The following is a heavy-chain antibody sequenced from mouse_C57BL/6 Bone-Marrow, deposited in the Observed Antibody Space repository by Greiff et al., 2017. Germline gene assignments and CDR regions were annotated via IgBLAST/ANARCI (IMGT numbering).Heavy chain of an antibody. CDR3: ARGDGSSPYWYCDV. Sequence: QVQLQQPGAELVKPGASVKMSCKASGYTFTSYWITWVKQRPGQGLEWIGDIYPGSGSTNYNEKFKSKATLTVDTSSSTAYMQLSNLTSEDSAVYYCARGDGSSPYWYCDVWGTGTTVTVSS. V-gene: IGHV1-55*01. J-gene: IGHJ1*03. D-gene: IGHD1-1*01. CDR1: GYTFTSYW. CDR2: IYPGSGST.